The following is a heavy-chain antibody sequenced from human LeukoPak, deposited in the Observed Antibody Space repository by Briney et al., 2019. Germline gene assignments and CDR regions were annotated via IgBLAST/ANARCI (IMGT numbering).Heavy chain of an antibody. CDR1: GFIFSNYN. Sequence: GGSLRLSCAASGFIFSNYNMNWVRQAPGKGLEWVSYIDTSNTIYYADSVKGRFTISRDNAKNSLHLQMNSLRDEDTAVYYCARRVVGAMPFDYWGQGTLVTVSS. J-gene: IGHJ4*02. D-gene: IGHD1-26*01. CDR2: IDTSNTI. V-gene: IGHV3-48*02. CDR3: ARRVVGAMPFDY.